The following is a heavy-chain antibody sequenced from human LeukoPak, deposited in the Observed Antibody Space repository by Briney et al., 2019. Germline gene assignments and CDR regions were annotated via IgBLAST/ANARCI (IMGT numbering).Heavy chain of an antibody. D-gene: IGHD3-10*01. V-gene: IGHV3-23*01. J-gene: IGHJ3*01. Sequence: GGSLRLSCAASGFTFSSYAMSWVRQAPGKGLEWVSGTSGSGGSTYYADSVKGRFTISRDNSKNTLDVQMNSLRADDTAIYYCAKGRGEVSGTYDVWGQGTRVTVSS. CDR1: GFTFSSYA. CDR2: TSGSGGST. CDR3: AKGRGEVSGTYDV.